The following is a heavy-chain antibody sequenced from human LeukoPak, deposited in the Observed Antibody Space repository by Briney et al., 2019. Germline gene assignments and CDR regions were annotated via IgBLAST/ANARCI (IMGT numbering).Heavy chain of an antibody. V-gene: IGHV4-39*07. CDR1: GGSISSYY. Sequence: SETLSLTCTVSGGSISSYYWGWIRQPPGKGLEWIGTIYYSGSTYYNPSLKSRVTISVDSSKNQFSLRLSSVTAADTAVYYCARAITMIVVGSGAFDIWGQGTMVAVSS. D-gene: IGHD3-22*01. J-gene: IGHJ3*02. CDR2: IYYSGST. CDR3: ARAITMIVVGSGAFDI.